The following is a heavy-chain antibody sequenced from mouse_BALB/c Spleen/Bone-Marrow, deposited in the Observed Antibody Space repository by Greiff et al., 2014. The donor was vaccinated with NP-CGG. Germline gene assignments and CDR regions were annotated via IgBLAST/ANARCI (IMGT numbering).Heavy chain of an antibody. V-gene: IGHV1-54*01. J-gene: IGHJ2*01. CDR2: INPGSGGT. CDR3: ARGAYYGNYFDY. D-gene: IGHD2-10*01. Sequence: VNVVESGAELVRPGTSVKVSCKASGYAFTNYLIEWVKQRPGQGLEWIGVINPGSGGTNYNEKFKGKATLTADKSSSTAYMQLSSLTSDDSAVYFCARGAYYGNYFDYWGQGTTLTVSS. CDR1: GYAFTNYL.